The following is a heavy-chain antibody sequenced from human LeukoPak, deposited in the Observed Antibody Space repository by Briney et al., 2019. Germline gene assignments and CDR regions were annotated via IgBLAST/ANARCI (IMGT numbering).Heavy chain of an antibody. J-gene: IGHJ3*02. D-gene: IGHD3-3*01. CDR2: INPNSGGT. CDR3: ARTGRDFWSGFAAFDI. CDR1: GHTFTGYY. V-gene: IGHV1-2*02. Sequence: ASVNVSCESSGHTFTGYYMHWVRQAPGQGLEWMGWINPNSGGTNYAQKFQGRVTMTRDTAISTAYRELSRLRSDDTAAYYCARTGRDFWSGFAAFDIWGQGTMVTVSS.